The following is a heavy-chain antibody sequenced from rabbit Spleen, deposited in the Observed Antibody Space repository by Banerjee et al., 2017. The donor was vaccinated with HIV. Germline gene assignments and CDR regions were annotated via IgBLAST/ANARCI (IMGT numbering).Heavy chain of an antibody. Sequence: QSLEESGGDLVKPGASLTLTCTASGFSFSSSDYMCWVRQAPGKGLEWVSCIAGSGSGFAYSATWAKGRFTISRTSSTTVTLQMTSLTAADTATYFCTRDLTGVIGWNFNLWGQGTLVTVS. CDR2: IAGSGSGFA. CDR1: GFSFSSSDY. J-gene: IGHJ4*01. CDR3: TRDLTGVIGWNFNL. V-gene: IGHV1S40*01. D-gene: IGHD1-1*01.